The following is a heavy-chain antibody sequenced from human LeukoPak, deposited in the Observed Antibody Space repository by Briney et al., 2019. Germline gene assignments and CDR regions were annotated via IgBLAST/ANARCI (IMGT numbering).Heavy chain of an antibody. CDR1: GITLSNYG. CDR2: LSGSGGGT. D-gene: IGHD3-10*01. Sequence: PGGSLRLSCAVSGITLSNYGMSWVRQAPGKGLEWVAGLSGSGGGTNYADSVKGRFTISRDNAKNTLYLQMNSLRAEDTAVYFCAKRGVVIRVILVGFHKEAYYFDSWGQRALVTVSS. CDR3: AKRGVVIRVILVGFHKEAYYFDS. J-gene: IGHJ4*02. V-gene: IGHV3-23*01.